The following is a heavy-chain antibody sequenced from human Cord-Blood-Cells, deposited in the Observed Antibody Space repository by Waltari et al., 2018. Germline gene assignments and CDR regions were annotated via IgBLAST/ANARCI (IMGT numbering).Heavy chain of an antibody. V-gene: IGHV1-2*02. Sequence: QVQLVQSGAEVKKPGASVKVSCKASGYTFTGYYMHWVRQAPGQGLEWMGWTNPNSGGTNYGQKFQGRGTMTRDTSISTAYMELSRLRSDDTAVYYCARDFQYYGGNYYYGMDVWGQGTTVTVSS. CDR2: TNPNSGGT. D-gene: IGHD4-17*01. CDR1: GYTFTGYY. CDR3: ARDFQYYGGNYYYGMDV. J-gene: IGHJ6*02.